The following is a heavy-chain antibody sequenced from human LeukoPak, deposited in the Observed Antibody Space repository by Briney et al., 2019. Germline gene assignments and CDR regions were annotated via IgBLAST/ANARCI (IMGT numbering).Heavy chain of an antibody. CDR3: AVTVRDRDGYNYLYFQH. J-gene: IGHJ1*01. CDR1: GGSISSSSYY. CDR2: IYYSGST. V-gene: IGHV4-39*01. D-gene: IGHD5-24*01. Sequence: SETLSLTCTVSGGSISSSSYYWGWIRQPPGKGLEWIGSIYYSGSTYYNPSLKSRVTISVDTSKNQFSLKLSSVTAADTAVYYCAVTVRDRDGYNYLYFQHWGQGTLVTVSS.